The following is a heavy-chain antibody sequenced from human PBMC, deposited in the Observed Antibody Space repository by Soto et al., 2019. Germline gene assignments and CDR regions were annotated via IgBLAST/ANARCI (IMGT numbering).Heavy chain of an antibody. V-gene: IGHV4-39*01. CDR2: FYYSGST. CDR3: AITLGGNYFGMDV. CDR1: GGSISSSTYY. J-gene: IGHJ6*01. Sequence: QLQVQESGPGLVKPSETLSLTCTVSGGSISSSTYYWGWIRQPPGKGLEWIGSFYYSGSTDYNPSLKSRVTISVDTSKNQFSLNLSSVTAADTCVYYCAITLGGNYFGMDVWGHGTSVTVSS. D-gene: IGHD3-16*01.